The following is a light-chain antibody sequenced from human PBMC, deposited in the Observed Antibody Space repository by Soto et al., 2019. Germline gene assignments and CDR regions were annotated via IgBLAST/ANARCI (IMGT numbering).Light chain of an antibody. V-gene: IGKV1-39*01. CDR2: GAS. J-gene: IGKJ1*01. CDR1: QTIAKS. Sequence: DIQRTQSPSSLSASVGDTISITCRSFQTIAKSLNWYQPRPGKAPNXVIFGASNLPNGVPSRFSGSGAGTHFALTISNLQHEDFATDYCQQGYTTLWTFGQGTKVDI. CDR3: QQGYTTLWT.